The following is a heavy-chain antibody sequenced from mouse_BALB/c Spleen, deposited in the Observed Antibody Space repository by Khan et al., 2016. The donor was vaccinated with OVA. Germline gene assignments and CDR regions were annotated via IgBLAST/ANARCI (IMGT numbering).Heavy chain of an antibody. CDR2: ISYSGST. CDR3: ARTASIKY. V-gene: IGHV3-2*02. CDR1: GYSITSGYG. D-gene: IGHD1-2*01. J-gene: IGHJ2*01. Sequence: EVQLQESGPGLVKPSQSLSLTCTVTGYSITSGYGWNWIRQFPGNNLEWMGYISYSGSTNYNPSLKSRISITRDPSKNQFFLKLNSVTTEDTATYYCARTASIKYWGQGTTLTVSS.